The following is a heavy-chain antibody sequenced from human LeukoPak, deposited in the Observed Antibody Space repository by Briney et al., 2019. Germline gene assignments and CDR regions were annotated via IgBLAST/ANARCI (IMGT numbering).Heavy chain of an antibody. CDR2: INPNSGGT. J-gene: IGHJ4*02. D-gene: IGHD6-13*01. Sequence: ASVKVSCKASGYTFTGYYMHWVRQAPGQGLEWMGWINPNSGGTNYAQKFQGRVTMTRDTSISTAYMELSRLRSDDTAVYYCVREGIAAAGYYFDYWGQGTLVTVSS. CDR3: VREGIAAAGYYFDY. CDR1: GYTFTGYY. V-gene: IGHV1-2*02.